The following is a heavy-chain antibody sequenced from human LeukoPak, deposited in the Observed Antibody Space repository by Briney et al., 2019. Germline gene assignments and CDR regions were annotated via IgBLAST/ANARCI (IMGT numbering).Heavy chain of an antibody. CDR3: AKPQVGYCSGGSCYEGDY. D-gene: IGHD2-15*01. V-gene: IGHV3-23*01. J-gene: IGHJ4*02. CDR2: ISGSGGST. Sequence: GGSLRLSCAASGFTFSSYAMSWVRQAPGKGLEWVSAISGSGGSTYYADSVKGRFTISRDNSKNTLYLQMNSLRAEDTAVYYCAKPQVGYCSGGSCYEGDYWGQGTLVTVSS. CDR1: GFTFSSYA.